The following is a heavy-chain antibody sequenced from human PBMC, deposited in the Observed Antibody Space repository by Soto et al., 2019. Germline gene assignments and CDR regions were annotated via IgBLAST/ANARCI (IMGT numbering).Heavy chain of an antibody. V-gene: IGHV2-26*01. D-gene: IGHD3-22*01. CDR1: GFSLSNARMG. CDR2: IFSNDEK. Sequence: SGPTLVNPTETLTLTCTVSGFSLSNARMGVSWIRQPPGKALEWLAHIFSNDEKSYSTSLKSRLTISKDTSKSQVVLTMTNMDPVDTATYYCARIRRQGYYYDSSGYKRTTEKYYFDYWGQGTLVTVSS. CDR3: ARIRRQGYYYDSSGYKRTTEKYYFDY. J-gene: IGHJ4*02.